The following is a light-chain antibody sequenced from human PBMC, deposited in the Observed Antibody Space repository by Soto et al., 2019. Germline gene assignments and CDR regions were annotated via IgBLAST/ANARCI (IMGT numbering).Light chain of an antibody. Sequence: EIVLTQSPGTLSLSPGERATLSCRASQSVSSSYLAWYQQKPGQAPRLLIYGASSRATGIPDRFSGSGSGTDFTLTISRLEPEDFAVYYWQQYCRSWWTFGQGTKVEIK. CDR3: QQYCRSWWT. CDR1: QSVSSSY. V-gene: IGKV3-20*01. CDR2: GAS. J-gene: IGKJ1*01.